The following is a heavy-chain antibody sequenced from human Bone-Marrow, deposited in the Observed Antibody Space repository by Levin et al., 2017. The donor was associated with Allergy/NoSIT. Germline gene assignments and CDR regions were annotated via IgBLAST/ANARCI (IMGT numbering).Heavy chain of an antibody. D-gene: IGHD1-7*01. J-gene: IGHJ6*02. CDR2: ISAYNGNT. CDR3: ARGAGEELAYGMDV. V-gene: IGHV1-18*01. Sequence: ASVKVSCKASGYTFSNYGISWVRQAPGQGLEWMGWISAYNGNTKYAQNLQGRVTMTTETSTTTAYMELRSLRSDDTAVYYCARGAGEELAYGMDVWGRGTTVPVSS. CDR1: GYTFSNYG.